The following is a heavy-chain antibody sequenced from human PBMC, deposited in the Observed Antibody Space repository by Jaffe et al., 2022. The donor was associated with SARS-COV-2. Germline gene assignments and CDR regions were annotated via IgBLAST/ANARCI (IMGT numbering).Heavy chain of an antibody. J-gene: IGHJ3*02. CDR1: GGSISSSSYY. V-gene: IGHV4-39*01. CDR3: ASGPLGDLDAFDI. Sequence: QLQLQESGPGLVKPSETLSLTCTVSGGSISSSSYYWGWIRQPPGKGLEWIGSIYYSGSTYYNPSLKSRVTISVDTSKNQFSLKLSSVTAADTAVYYCASGPLGDLDAFDIWGQGTMVTVSS. CDR2: IYYSGST. D-gene: IGHD2-21*02.